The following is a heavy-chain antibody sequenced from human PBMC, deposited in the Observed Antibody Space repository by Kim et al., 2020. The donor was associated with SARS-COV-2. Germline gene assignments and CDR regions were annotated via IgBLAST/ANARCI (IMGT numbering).Heavy chain of an antibody. CDR2: IYYSGST. D-gene: IGHD3-10*01. CDR1: GGSISSSSYY. Sequence: SETLSLTCTVSGGSISSSSYYWGWIRQPPGKGLEWIGNIYYSGSTHYNPSLKSRVTISVDMSKNQLSLKLSSVTAADTAVYYCARPDRGGDDAFDIWGQGTKVIVSS. CDR3: ARPDRGGDDAFDI. J-gene: IGHJ3*02. V-gene: IGHV4-39*01.